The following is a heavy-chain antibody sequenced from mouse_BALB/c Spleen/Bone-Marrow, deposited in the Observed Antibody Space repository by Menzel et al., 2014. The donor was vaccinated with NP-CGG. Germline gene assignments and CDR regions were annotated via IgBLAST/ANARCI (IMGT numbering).Heavy chain of an antibody. V-gene: IGHV1-80*01. Sequence: LEESGAELVRPGSSVKISCKSSGYAFSTYWINWVKQRPGQGLEWIGQIYPGDGDTDFNGKFKGKATLTADRSSNTAYMEFSSLTSEDSAVYFGARGGISIDYWGQGTTLTVSS. J-gene: IGHJ2*01. CDR1: GYAFSTYW. CDR2: IYPGDGDT. CDR3: ARGGISIDY.